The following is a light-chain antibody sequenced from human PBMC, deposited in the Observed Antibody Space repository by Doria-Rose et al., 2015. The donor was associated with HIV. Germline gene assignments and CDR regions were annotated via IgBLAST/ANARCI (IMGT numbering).Light chain of an antibody. CDR1: QRVKSSY. CDR3: QQYGTSRGT. J-gene: IGKJ5*01. Sequence: TQSPGTLSLSPGERATLSCRASQRVKSSYLAWYQQKPGQAPRLLIYNASTSATGIPDRFSGSGSGTDFTLTISRLEPEDVAVYYCQQYGTSRGTFGQGTRLEIK. CDR2: NAS. V-gene: IGKV3-20*01.